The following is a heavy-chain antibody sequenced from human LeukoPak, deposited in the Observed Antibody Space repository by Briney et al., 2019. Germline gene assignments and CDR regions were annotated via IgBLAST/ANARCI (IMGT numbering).Heavy chain of an antibody. CDR3: ARGVRGVALDY. D-gene: IGHD3-10*02. CDR2: IGTAGDT. CDR1: GFTFSSYD. J-gene: IGHJ4*02. V-gene: IGHV3-13*01. Sequence: GGSLRLSCATSGFTFSSYDMHWVRQATGKGLEWVSAIGTAGDTYYPGSVKGRFTISRENAKNSSYLQMNSLRAGDTAVYYCARGVRGVALDYWGQGTLVTVSS.